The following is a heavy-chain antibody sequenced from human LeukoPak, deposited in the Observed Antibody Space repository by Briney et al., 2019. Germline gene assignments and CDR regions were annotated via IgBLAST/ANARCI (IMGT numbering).Heavy chain of an antibody. J-gene: IGHJ4*02. CDR3: ARRAAVAGFRYYFDY. Sequence: PSETLSLTCIVSGGSISSYYWSWIRQPPGKGLEWIGYIYYSGSTNYNPSLKSRVTISVDTSKNQFSLKLSSVTAADTAVYYCARRAAVAGFRYYFDYWGQGTLVTVSS. D-gene: IGHD6-19*01. CDR1: GGSISSYY. V-gene: IGHV4-59*01. CDR2: IYYSGST.